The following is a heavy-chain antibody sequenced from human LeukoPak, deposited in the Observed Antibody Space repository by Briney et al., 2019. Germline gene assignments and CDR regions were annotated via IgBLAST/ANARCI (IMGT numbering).Heavy chain of an antibody. J-gene: IGHJ3*02. Sequence: PSETLSLTCAVSGGSINNYYWSWIRQPPGKGLEWIGYIYDSGSTYYSPSLKSRVTISPDTSRNQFSLKLNSVTAADTAVYYCAKSNGYGLIDIWGQGTMVTVSS. CDR1: GGSINNYY. CDR2: IYDSGST. D-gene: IGHD3-22*01. V-gene: IGHV4-59*12. CDR3: AKSNGYGLIDI.